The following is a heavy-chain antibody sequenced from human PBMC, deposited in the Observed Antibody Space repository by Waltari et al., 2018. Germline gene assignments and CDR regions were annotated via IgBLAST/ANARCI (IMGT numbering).Heavy chain of an antibody. V-gene: IGHV3-30*18. CDR3: AKGRRYQDAFDI. J-gene: IGHJ3*02. Sequence: QVQLVESGGGVVQPGRSLRLSCAASGFTFSSYGMHWVRQAPGKGLEWVAVISYDGSNKYYADSVKGRFTISRDNSKNTLYLQMNSLRAEDTAVYYCAKGRRYQDAFDIWGQGTMVTVSS. CDR2: ISYDGSNK. D-gene: IGHD2-2*01. CDR1: GFTFSSYG.